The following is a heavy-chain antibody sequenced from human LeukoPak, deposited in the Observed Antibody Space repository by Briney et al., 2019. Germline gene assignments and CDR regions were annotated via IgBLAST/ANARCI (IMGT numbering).Heavy chain of an antibody. CDR1: GGSISSSSYY. V-gene: IGHV4-39*01. J-gene: IGHJ4*02. CDR3: ARLSRTFIDY. Sequence: SETLSLTCTVSGGSISSSSYYWGWIRQPPGKGLEWIESIYYSGSTYYNPSLKSRVTISVDTSKNQFSLKLSSVTAADTAVYYCARLSRTFIDYWGQGTLVTVSS. CDR2: IYYSGST.